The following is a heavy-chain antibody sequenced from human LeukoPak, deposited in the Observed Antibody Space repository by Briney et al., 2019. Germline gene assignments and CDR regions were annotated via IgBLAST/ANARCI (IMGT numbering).Heavy chain of an antibody. CDR1: GYTFTSYD. CDR2: INPNSGGT. J-gene: IGHJ4*02. Sequence: ASVKVSCKASGYTFTSYDINWVRQAPGQGLEWMGWINPNSGGTNYAQKFQGRVTMTRDTSISTAYMELSRLRSDDTAVYYCARDLELRYFDWLLNYWGQGTLVTVSS. CDR3: ARDLELRYFDWLLNY. D-gene: IGHD3-9*01. V-gene: IGHV1-2*02.